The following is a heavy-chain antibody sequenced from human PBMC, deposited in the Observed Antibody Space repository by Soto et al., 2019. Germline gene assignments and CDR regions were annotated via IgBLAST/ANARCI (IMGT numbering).Heavy chain of an antibody. CDR1: GFTFSSYA. Sequence: QVQLMESGGGVVQPGRSLRLSCAASGFTFSSYAMHWVRQAPGKGLEWVAVISYDGRNKYYGDSVKGRFTISRDNSKNTLYLQMNRLRAEDTGVYFCAREIERFLGCWGQGTLVTVSS. V-gene: IGHV3-30*04. CDR2: ISYDGRNK. J-gene: IGHJ4*02. D-gene: IGHD3-3*01. CDR3: AREIERFLGC.